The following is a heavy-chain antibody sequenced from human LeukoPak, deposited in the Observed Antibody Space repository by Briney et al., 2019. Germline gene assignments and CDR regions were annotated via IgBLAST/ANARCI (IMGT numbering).Heavy chain of an antibody. D-gene: IGHD3-16*02. CDR1: GFTFSNYA. Sequence: GRSLRLSCAASGFTFSNYAMHWVRQAPGKGLEWVAVISYDGSNKYYADSVKGRFTISRDNSKNTLYLQMNSLRAEDTAVYYCARDFDDYVWGSYRPLDYWGQGTLVTVSS. J-gene: IGHJ4*02. CDR2: ISYDGSNK. CDR3: ARDFDDYVWGSYRPLDY. V-gene: IGHV3-30-3*01.